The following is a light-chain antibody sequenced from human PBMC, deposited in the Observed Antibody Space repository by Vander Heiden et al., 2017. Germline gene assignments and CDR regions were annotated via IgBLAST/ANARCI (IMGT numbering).Light chain of an antibody. Sequence: DIQFSQSPSFLSASVGYRVTITCRASQGISSYLAWYQQKPGKAPKLLIYAASTLQSGVPSRFSGSGSGTEFTLTIISLQPEDFATYYCQQLNSYPITFGQGTRLEIK. CDR1: QGISSY. CDR3: QQLNSYPIT. V-gene: IGKV1-9*01. CDR2: AAS. J-gene: IGKJ5*01.